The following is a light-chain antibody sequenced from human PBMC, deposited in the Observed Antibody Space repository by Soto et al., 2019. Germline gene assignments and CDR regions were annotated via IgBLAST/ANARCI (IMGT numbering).Light chain of an antibody. CDR2: GAS. CDR3: QQYNNWPPLT. Sequence: EIVMTQSPATLSVSPGERATLSCRASQSVSSNLAWYQQKPGQAPRLLIYGASTRATGIPARFSGSGSGTEFTLTISGLQSEDFAVYYCQQYNNWPPLTFGHGTRLEIK. CDR1: QSVSSN. J-gene: IGKJ5*01. V-gene: IGKV3-15*01.